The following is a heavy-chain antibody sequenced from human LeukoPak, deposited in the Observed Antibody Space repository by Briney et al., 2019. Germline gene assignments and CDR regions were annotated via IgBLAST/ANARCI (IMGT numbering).Heavy chain of an antibody. Sequence: GGSLRLSCAASGFTFDDYGMSWVRQAPGKGLEWVSGINWNGGSTGYADSVKGRFTISRDNAKNSLYLQMNSLRAEDTALYYCARRKGYCSGGSCYSNYFDCWGQGTLVTVSS. CDR2: INWNGGST. J-gene: IGHJ4*02. D-gene: IGHD2-15*01. CDR3: ARRKGYCSGGSCYSNYFDC. V-gene: IGHV3-20*04. CDR1: GFTFDDYG.